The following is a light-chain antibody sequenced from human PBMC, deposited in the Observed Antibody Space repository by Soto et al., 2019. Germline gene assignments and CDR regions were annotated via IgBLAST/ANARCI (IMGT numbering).Light chain of an antibody. V-gene: IGKV1-5*03. Sequence: DIQMTQSPFTLSASVGDRVTITCRASQSINTWLAWFQQKPGKAPKLLMSKMSSLESGVPSRFSGSGSGTEFTLTISALQPDDFATYYCLQYDTYPWTFGQGTKVDIK. CDR3: LQYDTYPWT. CDR1: QSINTW. J-gene: IGKJ1*01. CDR2: KMS.